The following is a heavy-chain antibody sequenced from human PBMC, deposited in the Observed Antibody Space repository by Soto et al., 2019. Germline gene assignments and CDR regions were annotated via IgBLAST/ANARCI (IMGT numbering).Heavy chain of an antibody. D-gene: IGHD6-19*01. CDR2: ISPYTGNT. CDR1: GYTFTSYG. V-gene: IGHV1-18*04. Sequence: QVQLVQSGAEVKRPGASLKVSCKASGYTFTSYGINWVRQAPGKGLEWMGWISPYTGNTNYAQEFQGRVTMTADTSTSTAYMELRRLRSDDTAVYYCAREKGKAVTGTYYYYGMDVWGQGTTVTVSS. J-gene: IGHJ6*02. CDR3: AREKGKAVTGTYYYYGMDV.